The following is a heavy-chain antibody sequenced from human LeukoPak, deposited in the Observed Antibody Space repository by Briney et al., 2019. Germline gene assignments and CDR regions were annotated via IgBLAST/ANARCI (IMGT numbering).Heavy chain of an antibody. CDR3: ARARIPRSWYFDL. J-gene: IGHJ2*01. Sequence: SETLSLTCAVYGGSFSGYYWSWIRQPPGKGLEWIGEINHSGSTNYNPSLKSRVTTSVDTSKNQFSLKLSSVTAADTAVYYCARARIPRSWYFDLWGRGTLVTVSS. D-gene: IGHD2-2*02. CDR1: GGSFSGYY. CDR2: INHSGST. V-gene: IGHV4-34*01.